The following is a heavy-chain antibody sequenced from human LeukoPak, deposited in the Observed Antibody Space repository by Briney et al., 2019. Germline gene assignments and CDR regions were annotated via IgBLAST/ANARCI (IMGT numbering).Heavy chain of an antibody. CDR3: ARDPGSHNSSGWYDY. CDR1: GFTFSSYW. D-gene: IGHD6-19*01. J-gene: IGHJ4*02. Sequence: GGSLRLSCAASGFTFSSYWMSWVRQAPGKGLEWVANIKQDGSEKYYVDSVKGRFTISRDNAKNSLYLQMSSLRAEDTALYYCARDPGSHNSSGWYDYWGQGTLVTVSS. CDR2: IKQDGSEK. V-gene: IGHV3-7*03.